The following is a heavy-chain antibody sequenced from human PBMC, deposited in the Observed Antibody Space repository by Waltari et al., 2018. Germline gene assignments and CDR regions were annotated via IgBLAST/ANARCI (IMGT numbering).Heavy chain of an antibody. D-gene: IGHD3-3*01. J-gene: IGHJ4*02. CDR2: ISGRGGST. V-gene: IGHV3-23*01. Sequence: EVQLLASGGGLVQPGGSLSLSCAASGFTFRRYDVMWVRQAPGKGLEWVSSISGRGGSTYYADSVKGRFTISRDNSKNTLYLQMNSLRAEDTAVYYCAKGVRDFWSGYGRYYFDYWGQGTLVTVSS. CDR1: GFTFRRYD. CDR3: AKGVRDFWSGYGRYYFDY.